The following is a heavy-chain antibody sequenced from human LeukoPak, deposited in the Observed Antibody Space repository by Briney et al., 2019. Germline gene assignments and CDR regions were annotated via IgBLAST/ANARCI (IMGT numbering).Heavy chain of an antibody. CDR2: ISAYNGNT. CDR3: ARQWELLGGLYYFDY. D-gene: IGHD1-26*01. V-gene: IGHV1-18*01. Sequence: ASVKVSCKASGYTFTSYGISWVRQAPGQGLEWMGWISAYNGNTNYAQKLQGRVTTTTDTSTSTAYMELRSLRSDDTAVYYCARQWELLGGLYYFDYWGQGTLVTVSS. CDR1: GYTFTSYG. J-gene: IGHJ4*02.